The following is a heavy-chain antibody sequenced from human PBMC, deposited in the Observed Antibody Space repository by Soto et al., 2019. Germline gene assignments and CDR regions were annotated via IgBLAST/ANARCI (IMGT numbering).Heavy chain of an antibody. D-gene: IGHD3-10*01. CDR2: INHSGST. CDR3: PRETAGILNWFDP. J-gene: IGHJ5*02. CDR1: GGSISSGGYY. Sequence: QVQLQESGPGLVKPSQTLSLTCTVSGGSISSGGYYCSWIRQHPGKGLECIGYINHSGSTYYHPSLQNRVNISVDTSKDPFSLKLSSVTVADTAVYYCPRETAGILNWFDPWGQGPLVNVSS. V-gene: IGHV4-31*03.